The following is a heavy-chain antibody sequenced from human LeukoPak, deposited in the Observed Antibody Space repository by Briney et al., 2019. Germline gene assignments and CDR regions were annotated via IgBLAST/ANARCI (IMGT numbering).Heavy chain of an antibody. CDR1: CGSLSGYY. V-gene: IGHV4-34*01. D-gene: IGHD6-19*01. J-gene: IGHJ3*02. CDR3: ARDIAVAGTRDAPDAFDI. CDR2: INDSGST. Sequence: SETLSLTCAVYCGSLSGYYWSWIRQPPGKGLEWIGEINDSGSTNYNPSLKSRVTISVDTSKNQFSLKLSSVTAADTAVYYCARDIAVAGTRDAPDAFDIWGQGTMVTVSS.